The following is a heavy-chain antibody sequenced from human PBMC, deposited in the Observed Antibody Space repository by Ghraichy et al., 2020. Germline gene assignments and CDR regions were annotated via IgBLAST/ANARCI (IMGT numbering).Heavy chain of an antibody. D-gene: IGHD2-15*01. V-gene: IGHV1-24*01. CDR3: AMPRRGHGYCSGGSCYFPGLDY. CDR2: FDPEDGET. Sequence: ASVKVSCKVSGYTLTELSMHWVRQAPGKGLEWMGGFDPEDGETIYAQKFQGRVTMTEDTSTDTAYMELSSLRSEDTAVYYCAMPRRGHGYCSGGSCYFPGLDYWGQGTLVTVSS. J-gene: IGHJ4*02. CDR1: GYTLTELS.